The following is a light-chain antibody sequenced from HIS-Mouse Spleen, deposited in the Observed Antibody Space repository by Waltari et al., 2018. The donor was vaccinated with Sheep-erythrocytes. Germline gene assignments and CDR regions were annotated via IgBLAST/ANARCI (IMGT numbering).Light chain of an antibody. V-gene: IGLV2-11*01. J-gene: IGLJ3*02. CDR2: DVS. Sequence: QSALTQPRSVSGSPGQSVTIPCTVTSSDGGGYNYVPWYQQPPGKSPKLIIYDVSKRPSGVPDRFSGSKSGNTASLTISGLQAEDEADYYCCSYAGSYTFWVFGGGTKLTVL. CDR3: CSYAGSYTFWV. CDR1: SSDGGGYNY.